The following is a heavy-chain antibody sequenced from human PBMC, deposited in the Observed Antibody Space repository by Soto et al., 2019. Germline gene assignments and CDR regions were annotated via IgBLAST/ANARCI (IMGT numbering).Heavy chain of an antibody. CDR2: VYYRGRS. CDR1: GGSVSNSNYY. Sequence: LETLSLTCTVSGGSVSNSNYYWGWIRQSPGKGLEWIGSVYYRGRSYSKSSVKSRVTISVDTSKNQFSLNLNSVTASDTAVYFCVSQRTSVLTQAYFDYWGPGALVTVSS. J-gene: IGHJ4*02. CDR3: VSQRTSVLTQAYFDY. V-gene: IGHV4-39*01. D-gene: IGHD2-8*01.